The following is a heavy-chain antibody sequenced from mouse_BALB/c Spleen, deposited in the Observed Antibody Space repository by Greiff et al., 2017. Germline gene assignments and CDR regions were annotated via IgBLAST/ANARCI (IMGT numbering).Heavy chain of an antibody. D-gene: IGHD1-1*01. Sequence: VQLQQSGPELVKPGASVKISCKASGYAFSSSWMNWVKQRPGQGLEWIGRIYPGDGDTNYNGKFKGKATLTADKSSSTAYMQLSSLTSVDSAVYFCARWDYYYYGSSLDYWGQGTTLTVSS. CDR2: IYPGDGDT. CDR3: ARWDYYYYGSSLDY. CDR1: GYAFSSSW. J-gene: IGHJ2*01. V-gene: IGHV1-82*01.